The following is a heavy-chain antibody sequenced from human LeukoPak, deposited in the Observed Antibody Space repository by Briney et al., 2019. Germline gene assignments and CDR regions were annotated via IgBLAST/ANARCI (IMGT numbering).Heavy chain of an antibody. V-gene: IGHV4-34*01. CDR1: GGSFSGYY. J-gene: IGHJ4*02. CDR2: INHSGST. CDR3: ARQGSEYCSGGSCYRIMDY. Sequence: MSSETLSLTCAVYGGSFSGYYWSWIRQPPGKGLEWIGEINHSGSTNYNPSLKSRVTISVDTSKNQFSLKLSSVTAADTAVYYCARQGSEYCSGGSCYRIMDYWDQGTLVTVSS. D-gene: IGHD2-15*01.